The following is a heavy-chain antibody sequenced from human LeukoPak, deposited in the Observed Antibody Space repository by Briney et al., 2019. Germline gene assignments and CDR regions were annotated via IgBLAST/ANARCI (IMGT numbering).Heavy chain of an antibody. CDR3: ARAGCGGGSCYGSRGAFDI. CDR1: GGSISSSSYY. Sequence: SETLSLTCTVSGGSISSSSYYWVWIRQPPGKGLEWIGSIHYSGTTYYNPSLKSRVTISVDTSKNQFSLKLSSVTAADTAVYYCARAGCGGGSCYGSRGAFDIWGQGTMVTVSS. J-gene: IGHJ3*02. V-gene: IGHV4-39*07. CDR2: IHYSGTT. D-gene: IGHD2-15*01.